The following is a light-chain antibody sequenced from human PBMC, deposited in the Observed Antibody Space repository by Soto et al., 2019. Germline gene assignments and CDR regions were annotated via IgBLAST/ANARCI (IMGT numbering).Light chain of an antibody. Sequence: QSVLTQPPSVSGAPGQGVTISCTGSSSNIGAGYDVHWYQQLPGTAPKLLIYGNTNRPSGVPDRFSGSKSGTSASLAITGLQAEDEADYYCQSHDSSLSGVVFGGGTKLTVL. J-gene: IGLJ2*01. V-gene: IGLV1-40*01. CDR2: GNT. CDR3: QSHDSSLSGVV. CDR1: SSNIGAGYD.